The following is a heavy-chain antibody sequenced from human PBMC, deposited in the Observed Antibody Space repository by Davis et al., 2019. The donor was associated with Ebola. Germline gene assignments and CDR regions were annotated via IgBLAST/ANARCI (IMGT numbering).Heavy chain of an antibody. V-gene: IGHV1-69*04. CDR3: ARAVSSGWYERFDY. Sequence: AASVKVSCKASGGTFSSYAISWVRQAPGQGLEWMGRIIPILGIANYAQKFQGRVTITADKSTSTAYMELSRLRSDDTAVYYCARAVSSGWYERFDYWGQGTLVTVSS. D-gene: IGHD6-19*01. J-gene: IGHJ4*02. CDR2: IIPILGIA. CDR1: GGTFSSYA.